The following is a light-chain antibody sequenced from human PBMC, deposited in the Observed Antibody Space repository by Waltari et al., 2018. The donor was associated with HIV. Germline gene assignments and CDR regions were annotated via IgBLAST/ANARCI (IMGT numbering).Light chain of an antibody. J-gene: IGKJ3*01. CDR2: KAS. CDR3: KQSHTFT. CDR1: QSVRTW. V-gene: IGKV1-5*03. Sequence: DIQMTQSPSTLSASVGDRVTITCRASQSVRTWLAWYQQKPGKAPKLLIYKASSLETGVPSRFSGGGSGTEFSLTISSLQPDDFATYYCKQSHTFTFGPGTRVDIK.